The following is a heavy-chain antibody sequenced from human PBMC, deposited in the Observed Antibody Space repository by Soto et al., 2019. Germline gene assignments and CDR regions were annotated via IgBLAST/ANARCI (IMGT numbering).Heavy chain of an antibody. CDR3: AREGGGIAAAGAGNDAFDI. CDR1: GYTLSDYY. CDR2: FNPNSGDT. J-gene: IGHJ3*02. Sequence: QVQLVQSGAEVKKPGASVKVSCKASGYTLSDYYMHWVRQAPGQGREWMGWFNPNSGDTNYAQKIQGWVTMTRDTSITTAYMELSRLKSDDTAVYYCAREGGGIAAAGAGNDAFDIWGQGTMVTVSS. V-gene: IGHV1-2*04. D-gene: IGHD6-13*01.